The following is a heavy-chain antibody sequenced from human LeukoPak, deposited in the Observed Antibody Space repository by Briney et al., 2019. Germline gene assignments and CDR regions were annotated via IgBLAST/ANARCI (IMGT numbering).Heavy chain of an antibody. J-gene: IGHJ4*02. CDR1: GYTFTSYY. CDR3: ARGGYSYGRQGNRVIDNYFDY. Sequence: GASVKVSCKASGYTFTSYYMHWVRQAPGQGLEWMGIINPSGGSTSYAQKFQGRVTMTRDTSTSTVYMELSSLRSDDTAVYYCARGGYSYGRQGNRVIDNYFDYWGQGTLVTVSS. D-gene: IGHD5-18*01. CDR2: INPSGGST. V-gene: IGHV1-46*01.